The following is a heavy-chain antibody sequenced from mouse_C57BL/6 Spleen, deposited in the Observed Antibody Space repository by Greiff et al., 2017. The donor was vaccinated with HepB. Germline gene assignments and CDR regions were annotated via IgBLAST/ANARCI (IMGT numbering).Heavy chain of an antibody. CDR2: IHPNSGST. Sequence: QVQLQQPGAELVKPGASVKLSCKASGYTFTSYWMHWVKQRPGQGLEWIGMIHPNSGSTNYNEKFKSQATLTVDKSSSTAYMQLSSLTSEDSAVYYCARRDDGYFDYWGQGTTLTVSS. D-gene: IGHD2-3*01. CDR1: GYTFTSYW. V-gene: IGHV1-64*01. CDR3: ARRDDGYFDY. J-gene: IGHJ2*01.